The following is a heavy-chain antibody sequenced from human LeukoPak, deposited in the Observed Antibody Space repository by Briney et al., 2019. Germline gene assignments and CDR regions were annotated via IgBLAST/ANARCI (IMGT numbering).Heavy chain of an antibody. CDR3: ARERGSKCFDY. CDR2: ISGSGGST. Sequence: GGSLRLSCAASGFTFTSHAMGWVRQAPGKGLEWVSAISGSGGSTYYADSVKGRFTISRDNAKNSLYLQMNSLRAEDTAVYYCARERGSKCFDYWGQGTLVTVSS. D-gene: IGHD3-10*01. CDR1: GFTFTSHA. J-gene: IGHJ4*02. V-gene: IGHV3-23*01.